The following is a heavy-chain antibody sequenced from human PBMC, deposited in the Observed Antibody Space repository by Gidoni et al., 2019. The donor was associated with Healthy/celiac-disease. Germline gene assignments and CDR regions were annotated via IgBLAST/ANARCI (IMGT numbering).Heavy chain of an antibody. CDR3: ARGSGWFGESNFDY. V-gene: IGHV4-34*01. CDR2: INHSGST. J-gene: IGHJ4*02. D-gene: IGHD3-10*01. Sequence: QVQLQQWGAGLLKPSETLSLTCAVYVGSFSGYYWSWIRQPPGKGLEWIGEINHSGSTNYNPSLKSRVTISVDTSKNQFSLKLSSVTAADTAVYYCARGSGWFGESNFDYWGQGTLVTVSS. CDR1: VGSFSGYY.